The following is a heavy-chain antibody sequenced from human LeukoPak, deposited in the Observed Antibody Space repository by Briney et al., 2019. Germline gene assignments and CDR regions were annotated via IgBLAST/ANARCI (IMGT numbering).Heavy chain of an antibody. Sequence: GGSLRLLCAASGFTFSSYAMHCVRQAPGKGLEWVANIKQDGSEKYYVDSVKGRFTISRDNAKNALYPQMNSLRAEDTAVYYCARVNKSYYYYGMDVWGQRSELSVSS. CDR1: GFTFSSYA. D-gene: IGHD1/OR15-1a*01. CDR3: ARVNKSYYYYGMDV. V-gene: IGHV3-7*05. J-gene: IGHJ6*02. CDR2: IKQDGSEK.